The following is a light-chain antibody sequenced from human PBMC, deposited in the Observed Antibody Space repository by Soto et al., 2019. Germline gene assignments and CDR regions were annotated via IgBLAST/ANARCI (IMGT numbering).Light chain of an antibody. V-gene: IGKV3-20*01. Sequence: EIVLTQSPGTLSLSPGEGATLSCRASQTVSSSFLAWYQQKAGQAPRLLIYGASSRATGIPDRFSGSGSGTDFTLTITRLEPEDFSVYYCLQYGSSPGTFGQGNKVEIK. CDR3: LQYGSSPGT. CDR1: QTVSSSF. J-gene: IGKJ1*01. CDR2: GAS.